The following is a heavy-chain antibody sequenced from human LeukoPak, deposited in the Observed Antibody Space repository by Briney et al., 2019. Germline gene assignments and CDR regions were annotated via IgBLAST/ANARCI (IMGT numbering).Heavy chain of an antibody. CDR3: AKPPGLVGVGDY. D-gene: IGHD1-26*01. CDR1: GFTFSNNV. Sequence: QAGGSLRLSCEASGFTFSNNVMTWVRQVPGKGLEWVSYISANGDVTYYADSVKGRFTISRDNSNNTLYLQMNSLRAEDAAVYFCAKPPGLVGVGDYWGQGTLVTVPS. J-gene: IGHJ4*02. V-gene: IGHV3-23*01. CDR2: ISANGDVT.